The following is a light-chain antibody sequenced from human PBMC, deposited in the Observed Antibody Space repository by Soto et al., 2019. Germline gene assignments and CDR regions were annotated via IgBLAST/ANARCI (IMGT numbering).Light chain of an antibody. CDR1: GSNIGPNY. CDR2: NND. J-gene: IGLJ3*02. CDR3: AAWDDSLSGRV. Sequence: QSVLTQPPSASGTPGQRVTMSCSGSGSNIGPNYVYWFQQFPGTAPKLLIYNNDHRPSGVPDRFSGSKSGTSASLDISGLRSEDEADYYCAAWDDSLSGRVFGGGTKLTV. V-gene: IGLV1-47*02.